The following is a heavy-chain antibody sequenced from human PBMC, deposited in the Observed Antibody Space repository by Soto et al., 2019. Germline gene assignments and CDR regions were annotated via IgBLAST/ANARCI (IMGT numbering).Heavy chain of an antibody. Sequence: ASVKVSCKSSGGTFSSYAISWVRQAPGQGLEWMGWISAGNGNTKYSQKFQGRVTITRDTSASTAYMELSSLRSEDTAVYYCASLRLVRDTTGVDYYGMDVWGQGTTVTVSS. CDR1: GGTFSSYA. CDR3: ASLRLVRDTTGVDYYGMDV. D-gene: IGHD6-6*01. CDR2: ISAGNGNT. V-gene: IGHV1-3*01. J-gene: IGHJ6*02.